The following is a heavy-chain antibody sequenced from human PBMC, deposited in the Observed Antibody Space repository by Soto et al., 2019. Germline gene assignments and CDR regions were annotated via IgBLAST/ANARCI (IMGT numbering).Heavy chain of an antibody. CDR1: GFTFSNYA. V-gene: IGHV3-23*01. D-gene: IGHD1-26*01. Sequence: VGSLRLSCTASGFTFSNYAMSWVRQAPGKGLEWVSAITRTDSTYYADSVKGRFTISRDNSRNTLYLQMNSLGAEDAALYYCAKALVGEVGATDYWGQGTLVTVSS. CDR3: AKALVGEVGATDY. J-gene: IGHJ4*02. CDR2: ITRTDST.